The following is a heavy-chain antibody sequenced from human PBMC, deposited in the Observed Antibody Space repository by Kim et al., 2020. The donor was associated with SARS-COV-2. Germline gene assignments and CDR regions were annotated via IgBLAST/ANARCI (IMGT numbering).Heavy chain of an antibody. J-gene: IGHJ6*02. Sequence: ASVKVSCKASGYTFTSYYMHWVRQAPGQGLEWMGIINPSGGSTSYAQKFQGRVTMTRDTSTSTVYMELSSLRSEDTAVYYCARAPAPTYCGGDCSSPGPTVLDGMDVWGQGTTVTVSS. CDR3: ARAPAPTYCGGDCSSPGPTVLDGMDV. CDR1: GYTFTSYY. V-gene: IGHV1-46*01. D-gene: IGHD2-21*02. CDR2: INPSGGST.